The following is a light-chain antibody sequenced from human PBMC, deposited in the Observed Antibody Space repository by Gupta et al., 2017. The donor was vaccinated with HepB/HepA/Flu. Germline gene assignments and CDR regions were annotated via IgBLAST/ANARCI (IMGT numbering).Light chain of an antibody. CDR3: QQYHYYPWT. CDR2: EAS. CDR1: QTINSW. J-gene: IGKJ1*01. Sequence: DIQMTQSPSTLSASVGDRVTVTCRASQTINSWLAWYQQKPGKAPNLLIYEASSLESGVPLRFSGSGSGTEFTLTITSLQPDDFAVDYWQQYHYYPWTFGQGTKVEIK. V-gene: IGKV1-5*03.